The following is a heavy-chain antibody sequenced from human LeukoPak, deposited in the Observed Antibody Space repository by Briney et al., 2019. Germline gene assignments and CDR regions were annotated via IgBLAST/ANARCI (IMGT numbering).Heavy chain of an antibody. D-gene: IGHD3-22*01. J-gene: IGHJ4*02. Sequence: GSLRLSCAASDFTFSTYNMNWVRQAPGKGLEWVSYISSSSTTKYYADSVKGRFTISRDNSQNTLFLQMNSLRAEDSALYYCARATNYYYDTSGYAPDFDFWGQGTLVTVSS. V-gene: IGHV3-48*01. CDR2: ISSSSTTK. CDR1: DFTFSTYN. CDR3: ARATNYYYDTSGYAPDFDF.